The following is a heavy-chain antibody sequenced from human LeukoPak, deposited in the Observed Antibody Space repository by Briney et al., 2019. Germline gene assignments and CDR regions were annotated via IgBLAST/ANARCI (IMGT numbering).Heavy chain of an antibody. CDR3: ARGYYDILTGYSSY. Sequence: GGYMRPSSSAYGFTSFSYWMRWVRHAPGGGLEWVANRKQDGRDKYYVSTVKCRFTIFRDIAKNSLYLQISRLRAVDTAVYHCARGYYDILTGYSSYSGHGGLGTVSS. CDR2: RKQDGRDK. V-gene: IGHV3-7*01. D-gene: IGHD3-9*01. CDR1: GFTSFSYW. J-gene: IGHJ4*01.